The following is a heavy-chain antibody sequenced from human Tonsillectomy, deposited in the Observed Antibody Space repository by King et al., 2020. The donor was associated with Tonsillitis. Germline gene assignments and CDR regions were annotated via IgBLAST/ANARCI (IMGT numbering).Heavy chain of an antibody. CDR1: GGSISSYY. D-gene: IGHD4-17*01. Sequence: VQLQESGPGLVKPSETLSLTCTVSGGSISSYYWSWIRQPPGKGLEWIGYIYYSGSTNYNPSLKSRVTISVDTSKNQFSLKLSSVTAADTAVYYCARHISYFYGDYLNWFDPWAREPWSPSPQ. V-gene: IGHV4-59*08. J-gene: IGHJ5*02. CDR3: ARHISYFYGDYLNWFDP. CDR2: IYYSGST.